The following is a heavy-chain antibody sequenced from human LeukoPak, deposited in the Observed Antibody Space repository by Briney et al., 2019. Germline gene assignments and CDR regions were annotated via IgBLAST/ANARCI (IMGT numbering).Heavy chain of an antibody. CDR1: GFTFSRFW. J-gene: IGHJ4*02. Sequence: GGPLRLSCAASGFTFSRFWMSWVRQAPGKGLEWVANIKEDGSEKYYVDSVKGRFTISRDNAKNSLYLQMSSLRAEDTAVYYCAKMVAGTPIDYWGQGTLVTVSS. D-gene: IGHD2-15*01. V-gene: IGHV3-7*01. CDR2: IKEDGSEK. CDR3: AKMVAGTPIDY.